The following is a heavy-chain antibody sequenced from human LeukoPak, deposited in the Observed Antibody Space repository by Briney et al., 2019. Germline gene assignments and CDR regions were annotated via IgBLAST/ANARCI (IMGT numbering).Heavy chain of an antibody. J-gene: IGHJ4*02. CDR1: GYTFTGYY. Sequence: ASVKVSCKASGYTFTGYYMHWVRQAPGQGLEWMGWINPNSGGTNYAQKFQGWVTISVDTSKNQFSLKLSSVTAADTAVYYCALHGSGSPVFFDYWGQGTLVTVSS. V-gene: IGHV1-2*04. CDR2: INPNSGGT. D-gene: IGHD3-10*01. CDR3: ALHGSGSPVFFDY.